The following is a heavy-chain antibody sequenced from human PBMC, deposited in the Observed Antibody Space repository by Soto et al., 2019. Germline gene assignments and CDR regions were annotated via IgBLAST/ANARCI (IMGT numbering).Heavy chain of an antibody. CDR3: ARESYSSGWLEY. CDR2: ISRSDNTV. CDR1: GFSFSDYE. Sequence: LXLSCVASGFSFSDYEMNWVRQAPGKGLEWISYISRSDNTVHYADSVKGRFTISRDYARNSLYLQMNSLRAEDTAFYYCARESYSSGWLEYWGQGTLVTVSS. J-gene: IGHJ4*02. V-gene: IGHV3-48*03. D-gene: IGHD6-19*01.